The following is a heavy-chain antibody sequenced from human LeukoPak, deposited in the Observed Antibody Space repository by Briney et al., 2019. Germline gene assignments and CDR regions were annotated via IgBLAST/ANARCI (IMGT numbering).Heavy chain of an antibody. CDR2: IIPIFGTA. V-gene: IGHV1-69*05. D-gene: IGHD3-22*01. J-gene: IGHJ4*02. Sequence: SVKVSCKASGGTFSSYAISWVRQAPGQGLEWMGRIIPIFGTANYAQKFQGRVTITTDESTSTAYMEMSSLRSEDTAVYYCARYYYDRSGYCDYWRQGTLVTVPS. CDR3: ARYYYDRSGYCDY. CDR1: GGTFSSYA.